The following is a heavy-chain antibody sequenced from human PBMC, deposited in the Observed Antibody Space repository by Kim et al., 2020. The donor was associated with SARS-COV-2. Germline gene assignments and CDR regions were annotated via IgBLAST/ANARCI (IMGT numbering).Heavy chain of an antibody. V-gene: IGHV4-4*02. CDR3: ASNLLGYCSGEGVECDY. D-gene: IGHD2-15*01. CDR2: IYHSGST. Sequence: SETLSLTCAVSGGSISSSNWWSWVRQPPGKGLEWIGEIYHSGSTNYNPSLKSRVTISVDKSKNQFSLKLSSVTAADTAVYYCASNLLGYCSGEGVECDYWGQGTLVTVSS. CDR1: GGSISSSNW. J-gene: IGHJ4*02.